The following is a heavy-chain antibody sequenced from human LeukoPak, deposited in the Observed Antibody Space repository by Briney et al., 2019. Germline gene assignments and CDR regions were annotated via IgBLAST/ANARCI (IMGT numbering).Heavy chain of an antibody. V-gene: IGHV4-39*07. CDR3: ARGHLTGRGYFDY. D-gene: IGHD1-20*01. J-gene: IGHJ4*02. CDR1: GGSIRSSSYY. Sequence: SETLSLTCTVSGGSIRSSSYYWGWIRQPPGKGLEWIASMYVSGSTHYNPSLKSRVTISVDTSKKQFSLKLNSVTAADTAVYYCARGHLTGRGYFDYWGQGTLVTVSS. CDR2: MYVSGST.